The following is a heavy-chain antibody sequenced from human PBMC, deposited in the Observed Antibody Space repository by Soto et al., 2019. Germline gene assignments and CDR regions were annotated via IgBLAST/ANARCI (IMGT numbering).Heavy chain of an antibody. V-gene: IGHV4-31*03. J-gene: IGHJ5*02. CDR1: GGSISSGGYY. D-gene: IGHD3-3*02. CDR2: IYYSGST. CDR3: AREFSDGFDP. Sequence: PSETLSLTCTVSGGSISSGGYYWSWIRQHPGKGLEWIGYIYYSGSTYYNPSLKSRVTISVDTSKNQFSLKLSSVTAADTAVYYCAREFSDGFDPWGQGTLVTVPQ.